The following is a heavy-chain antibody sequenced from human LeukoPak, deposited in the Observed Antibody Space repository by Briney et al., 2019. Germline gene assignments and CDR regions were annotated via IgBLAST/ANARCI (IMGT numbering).Heavy chain of an antibody. CDR3: AKNGDRGAYCTGGTCYPYFYYYMDV. CDR2: IKQDGGEK. CDR1: GFTFRTYW. Sequence: GGSLRLSCAASGFTFRTYWMGWVRQAPGMGLEWVGHIKQDGGEKYYVDSVKGRFAISRDNAKNSIYLQMNSLRAEHTAIYYCAKNGDRGAYCTGGTCYPYFYYYMDVWGKGTTVTI. J-gene: IGHJ6*03. D-gene: IGHD2-15*01. V-gene: IGHV3-7*03.